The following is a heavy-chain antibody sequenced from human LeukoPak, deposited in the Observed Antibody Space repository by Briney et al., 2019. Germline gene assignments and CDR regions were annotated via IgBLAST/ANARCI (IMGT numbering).Heavy chain of an antibody. D-gene: IGHD6-13*01. CDR3: ARGGAAAAGVDY. J-gene: IGHJ4*02. CDR2: INAGNGNT. V-gene: IGHV1-3*01. Sequence: GASVKVSCKASGYTFTSYAMHWVRQAPGQRLEWMGWINAGNGNTKYSQKFQGRVTITRDTSASTAYMELSSLRSEDTAVYYCARGGAAAAGVDYWGQGTLVTVSS. CDR1: GYTFTSYA.